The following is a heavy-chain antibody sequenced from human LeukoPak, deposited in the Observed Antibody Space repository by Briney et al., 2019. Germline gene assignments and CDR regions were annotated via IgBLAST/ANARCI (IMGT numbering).Heavy chain of an antibody. CDR2: ISSSSSYI. CDR1: GFTFNSYW. D-gene: IGHD2-15*01. J-gene: IGHJ4*01. CDR3: ARDPYCSGGSCPFDY. V-gene: IGHV3-21*01. Sequence: PGGSLRLSCAASGFTFNSYWMHWVRQAPGKGLEWVSSISSSSSYIYYADSVKGRFTISRDNAKNSLYLQMNSLRAEDTAVYYCARDPYCSGGSCPFDYWAHGTLVTVSS.